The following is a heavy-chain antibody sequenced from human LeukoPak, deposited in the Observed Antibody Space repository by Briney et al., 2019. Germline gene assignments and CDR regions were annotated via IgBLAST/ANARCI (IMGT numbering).Heavy chain of an antibody. V-gene: IGHV4-61*02. CDR2: IYTSGST. D-gene: IGHD3-3*01. CDR3: ARDARLRFLVKDAFDI. Sequence: PSQTLSLTCTVSGGSISSGSYYWSWIRQPAGKGLEWIGRIYTSGSTNYNPSLKSRVTISVDTSKNQFSLKLSSVTAADTAVYYCARDARLRFLVKDAFDIWGQGTMVTVSS. CDR1: GGSISSGSYY. J-gene: IGHJ3*02.